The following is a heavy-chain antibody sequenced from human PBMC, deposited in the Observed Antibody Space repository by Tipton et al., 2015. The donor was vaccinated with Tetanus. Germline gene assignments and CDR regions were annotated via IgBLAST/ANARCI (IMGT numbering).Heavy chain of an antibody. Sequence: QSGPEVKKPGSSVKVSCKASGGTFSSYTITWVRQAPGQGLEWMGGIIPMFGTETYSQDLQGGVSITADESTGTAYMELTNLRSEDTAVYYCARDQNGDFVYWGQGTLVTVSS. CDR2: IIPMFGTE. D-gene: IGHD4-17*01. V-gene: IGHV1-69*01. J-gene: IGHJ4*02. CDR3: ARDQNGDFVY. CDR1: GGTFSSYT.